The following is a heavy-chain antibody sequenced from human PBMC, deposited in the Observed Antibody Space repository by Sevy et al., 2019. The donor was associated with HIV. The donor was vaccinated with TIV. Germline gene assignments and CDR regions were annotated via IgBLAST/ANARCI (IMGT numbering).Heavy chain of an antibody. D-gene: IGHD5-18*01. Sequence: SETLSLTCSVSGGSITSKNYFWAWIRQSPGKGLEWIGSIYHSGSTYHSPSLQSRAGISVDTSRRHFSLKLVSVSATDTAVYYCARHSFKHGYRPHYFDYWSQGTLVTVSS. V-gene: IGHV4-39*01. CDR1: GGSITSKNYF. J-gene: IGHJ4*02. CDR2: IYHSGST. CDR3: ARHSFKHGYRPHYFDY.